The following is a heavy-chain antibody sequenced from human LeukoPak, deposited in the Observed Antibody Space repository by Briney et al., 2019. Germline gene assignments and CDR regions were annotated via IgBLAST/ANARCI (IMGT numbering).Heavy chain of an antibody. CDR3: ARDRYYDFWSGYMGPDY. CDR2: INSDGSST. D-gene: IGHD3-3*01. Sequence: PGGSLRLSCAASGFTFSSYWMHWVRQAPGKGLVWVSRINSDGSSTSYADSVKGRFTISRDNAKNTLYLQMNSLRAEDTAVYYCARDRYYDFWSGYMGPDYWGQGTLVTVSS. V-gene: IGHV3-74*01. CDR1: GFTFSSYW. J-gene: IGHJ4*02.